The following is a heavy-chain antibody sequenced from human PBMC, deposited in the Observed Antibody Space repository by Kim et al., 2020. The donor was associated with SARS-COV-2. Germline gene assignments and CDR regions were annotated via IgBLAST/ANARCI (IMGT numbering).Heavy chain of an antibody. J-gene: IGHJ4*02. CDR1: GFTFRSYW. CDR2: IKEDGSEK. Sequence: GGSLRHSCAASGFTFRSYWMSWVRQAPGKGLEWVANIKEDGSEKYYVDSVKGRFTISRDNAKNSLFLQMNSLRAEDAAVYYCGRDDSDWGQGTLVTVST. D-gene: IGHD3-22*01. CDR3: GRDDSD. V-gene: IGHV3-7*01.